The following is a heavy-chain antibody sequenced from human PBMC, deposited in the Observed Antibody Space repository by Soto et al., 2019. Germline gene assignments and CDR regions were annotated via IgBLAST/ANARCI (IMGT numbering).Heavy chain of an antibody. J-gene: IGHJ4*02. CDR1: GGSISSYY. V-gene: IGHV4-59*01. Sequence: PSETLSLTCTVSGGSISSYYWSWIRQPPGKGLEWIGYIYYSGSTSYNPSLKSRVTISVDTSKNQFSLKLSSVTAADTAVYYCASSKAVTIFGVVSIFDYWGQGTLVTVSS. D-gene: IGHD3-3*01. CDR2: IYYSGST. CDR3: ASSKAVTIFGVVSIFDY.